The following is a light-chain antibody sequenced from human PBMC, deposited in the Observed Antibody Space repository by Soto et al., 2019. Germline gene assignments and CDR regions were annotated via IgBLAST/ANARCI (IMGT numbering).Light chain of an antibody. Sequence: EVVLTKSKAPLSVSSGERATLSGRASQSVSSYLAWYQQKPGQAPRLLIYGASTRATGTPDRFSGTGSGTDFTLTISRLEPEDFAVYYCQHFGDSPITFGQGTRLEI. V-gene: IGKV3-20*01. CDR3: QHFGDSPIT. CDR2: GAS. J-gene: IGKJ5*01. CDR1: QSVSSY.